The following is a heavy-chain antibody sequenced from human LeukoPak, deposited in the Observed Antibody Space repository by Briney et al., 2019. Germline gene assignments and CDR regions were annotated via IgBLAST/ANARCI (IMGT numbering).Heavy chain of an antibody. Sequence: GASVKVSCKASGGTFSSYTISWVRQAPGQGLEWMGRIIPILGIANYAQKFQGRVTITADKSTSTDYMELSSLRSEDTAVYYCARDSRDGYNSAYWGQGTLVTVSS. J-gene: IGHJ4*02. CDR1: GGTFSSYT. D-gene: IGHD5-24*01. CDR3: ARDSRDGYNSAY. CDR2: IIPILGIA. V-gene: IGHV1-69*04.